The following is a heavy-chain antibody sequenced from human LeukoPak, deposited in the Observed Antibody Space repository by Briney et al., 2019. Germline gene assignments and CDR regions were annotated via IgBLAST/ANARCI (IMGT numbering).Heavy chain of an antibody. D-gene: IGHD4-17*01. CDR3: ARFAVTRCFDY. CDR2: IYYSGST. J-gene: IGHJ4*02. V-gene: IGHV4-30-4*08. Sequence: TSQTLSLTCTVSGGSISSGDYYWSWIRQPPGKGLEWIGYIYYSGSTYNNPSLKSRVTTSVDTSKNQFSLKLSSVTATDTAVYYCARFAVTRCFDYWGQGTLVTVSS. CDR1: GGSISSGDYY.